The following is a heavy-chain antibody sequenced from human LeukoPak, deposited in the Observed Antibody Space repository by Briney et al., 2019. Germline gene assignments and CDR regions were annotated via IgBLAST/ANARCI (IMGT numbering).Heavy chain of an antibody. CDR1: GDSISSSY. CDR2: IYFTGIT. Sequence: SETLSLTCTVSGDSISSSYWSCIRQPPGKGLEWIGYIYFTGITNYNPSLRSRVTMSPDTSKNQFSLKLNSVTAADTAVYYCARSSGAFDYWGQGALVTVSS. CDR3: ARSSGAFDY. J-gene: IGHJ4*02. V-gene: IGHV4-59*01.